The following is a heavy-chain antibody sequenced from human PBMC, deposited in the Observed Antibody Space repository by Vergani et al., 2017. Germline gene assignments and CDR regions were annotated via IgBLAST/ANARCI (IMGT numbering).Heavy chain of an antibody. CDR3: TRHVPCGDGACLHFDH. CDR2: INPIDSKI. CDR1: GYIFSNFW. V-gene: IGHV5-51*01. D-gene: IGHD2-21*01. Sequence: EKQLVQSGSETKKPGESLKISCQAFGYIFSNFWIGWVRQRPGRGLEWMGTINPIDSKIAYSPSFQGQAIMSLDKSITTAYLQWRSLKASDTAIYYCTRHVPCGDGACLHFDHWGQGTQVTVSS. J-gene: IGHJ4*02.